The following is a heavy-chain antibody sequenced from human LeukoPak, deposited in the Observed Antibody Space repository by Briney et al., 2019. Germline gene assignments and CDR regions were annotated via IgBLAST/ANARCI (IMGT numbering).Heavy chain of an antibody. CDR1: GGSISSYY. J-gene: IGHJ3*02. CDR3: ARYTPLGYCSSTSCQGGAFDI. CDR2: IYYSGST. D-gene: IGHD2-2*01. V-gene: IGHV4-59*01. Sequence: SETLSLTRTVSGGSISSYYWSWIRQPAGKGLEWIGYIYYSGSTNYNPSLKSRVTISVDTSKNQFSLKLSSVTAADTAVYYCARYTPLGYCSSTSCQGGAFDIWGQGTMVTVSS.